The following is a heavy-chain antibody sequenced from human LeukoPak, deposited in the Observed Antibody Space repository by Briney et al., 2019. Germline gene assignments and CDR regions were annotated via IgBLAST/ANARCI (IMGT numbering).Heavy chain of an antibody. CDR2: IYDIGTT. CDR3: ARGGVLKSVDY. D-gene: IGHD3-16*01. V-gene: IGHV4-59*01. J-gene: IGHJ4*02. CDR1: AGSIGSYY. Sequence: SETLSLTCTVSAGSIGSYYWSWIRQPPGKELEWIGYIYDIGTTNYNPSLKSRVTISVDRSKKQFSLKLSSVTAADKAVYYCARGGVLKSVDYWGQGTLVTVSS.